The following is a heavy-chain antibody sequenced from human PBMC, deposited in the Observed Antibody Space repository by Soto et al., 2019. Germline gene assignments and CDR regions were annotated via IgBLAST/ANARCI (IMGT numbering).Heavy chain of an antibody. CDR1: GGSISSSSYY. D-gene: IGHD3-16*02. Sequence: SETLSLTCTVSGGSISSSSYYWGWIRQPPGKGLEWIGSIYYSGSTYYNPSLKSRVTISVDTSKNQFSLKLSSVTAADTAVYSCARHPHYVGGSYPGYYFDYWGQGTLVTVPS. CDR2: IYYSGST. V-gene: IGHV4-39*01. J-gene: IGHJ4*02. CDR3: ARHPHYVGGSYPGYYFDY.